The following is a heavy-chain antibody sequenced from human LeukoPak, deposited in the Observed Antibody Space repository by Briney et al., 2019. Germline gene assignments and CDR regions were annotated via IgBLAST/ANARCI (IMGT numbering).Heavy chain of an antibody. V-gene: IGHV4-34*01. J-gene: IGHJ5*02. CDR2: INHSGST. D-gene: IGHD4-17*01. CDR3: AREYYGDYGGWFDP. Sequence: SETLSLTCAVYGGSFSGYYWSWIRQPPGKGLEWIGEINHSGSTNYNPSLKSRVTMSVDTSKNQFSLKLSSVTAADTAVYYCAREYYGDYGGWFDPWGQGTLVTVSS. CDR1: GGSFSGYY.